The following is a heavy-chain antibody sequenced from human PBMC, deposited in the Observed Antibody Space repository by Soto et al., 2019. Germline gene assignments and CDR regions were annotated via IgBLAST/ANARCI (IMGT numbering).Heavy chain of an antibody. D-gene: IGHD3-3*01. CDR1: GFTFSSYA. J-gene: IGHJ1*01. V-gene: IGHV3-23*01. CDR2: ISDSGTNT. Sequence: EVQLLESGGGLVQPGGSLRLSCAASGFTFSSYAMSWVRQAPGKGLEWVSAISDSGTNTYYADSVKGRFTISRDKSSNTLSLQMNSLRADDTAVYYCAKAVGAVQLGFSEWTQGAEYFEHWGQGTVVTVSS. CDR3: AKAVGAVQLGFSEWTQGAEYFEH.